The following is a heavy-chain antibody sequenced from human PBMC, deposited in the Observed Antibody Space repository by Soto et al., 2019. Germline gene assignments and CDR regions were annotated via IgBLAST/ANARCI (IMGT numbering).Heavy chain of an antibody. V-gene: IGHV6-1*01. D-gene: IGHD3-22*01. J-gene: IGHJ5*02. Sequence: PSQTLSLTCAISGDSVSSNSAAWNWIRQSPSRGLEWLGRTYYRSKWYNDYAVSVKSRITINPDTSKNQFSLKLSSVTAADTAVYYCARELSSGDSSGYYLNWFDPWGQGTLVTVSS. CDR3: ARELSSGDSSGYYLNWFDP. CDR2: TYYRSKWYN. CDR1: GDSVSSNSAA.